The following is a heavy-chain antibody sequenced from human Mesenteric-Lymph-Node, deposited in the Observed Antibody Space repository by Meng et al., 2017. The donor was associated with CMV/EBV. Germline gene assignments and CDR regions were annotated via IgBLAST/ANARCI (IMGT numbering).Heavy chain of an antibody. J-gene: IGHJ4*02. CDR1: GVSVTSGAYH. V-gene: IGHV4-61*08. D-gene: IGHD2/OR15-2a*01. CDR3: AKSRSSTPGIVDD. CDR2: IYGTGIT. Sequence: QGQLQESRPGLVKPSETLSLTCIVAGVSVTSGAYHWNWIRQSPGKGLEWIGYIYGTGITIYNPSLKSRVTILLETSKNQFSLKLNSVTTADTAVYYCAKSRSSTPGIVDDWGQGTLVTVSS.